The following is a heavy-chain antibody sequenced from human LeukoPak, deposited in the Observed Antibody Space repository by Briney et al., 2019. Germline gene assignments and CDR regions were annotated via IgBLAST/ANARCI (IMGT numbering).Heavy chain of an antibody. Sequence: GGSLRLSCAASGFTFSNYEMNWVRQAPGKGLEWVSYISSGGTTIYYAGSVKGRFTISRDNAKNSLYLQMNSLKVEDTALYYCAGGNSLPTVDYWGQGTLVTVSS. CDR2: ISSGGTTI. CDR1: GFTFSNYE. D-gene: IGHD4-23*01. J-gene: IGHJ4*02. CDR3: AGGNSLPTVDY. V-gene: IGHV3-48*03.